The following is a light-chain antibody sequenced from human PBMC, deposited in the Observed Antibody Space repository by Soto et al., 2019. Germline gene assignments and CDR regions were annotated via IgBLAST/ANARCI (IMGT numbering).Light chain of an antibody. CDR2: DAS. CDR3: QQRSSWPLT. J-gene: IGKJ4*01. V-gene: IGKV3-11*01. CDR1: QSVRSY. Sequence: ETVLTQSPATLSLSPGERAILSCRASQSVRSYLAWYQQKPGQAPRLLISDASNRATDIPARFSGSGSGTEFTLTISSLEYEDFAVYYCQQRSSWPLTFGGGTKVEIK.